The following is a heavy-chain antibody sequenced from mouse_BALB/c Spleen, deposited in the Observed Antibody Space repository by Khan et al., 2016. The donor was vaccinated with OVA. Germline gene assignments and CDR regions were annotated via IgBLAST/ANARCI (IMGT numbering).Heavy chain of an antibody. V-gene: IGHV1-5*01. CDR1: GYTFTSYW. J-gene: IGHJ2*01. CDR3: TRNGFGNYESWDY. Sequence: QLQQSGTVLARPGASVKMSCKASGYTFTSYWMHWVKQRPGQGLEWIGAIYPGNSDINYNQKFKGKAKLTAVTSTSTAYMELNSLTNEDSAVYYCTRNGFGNYESWDYWGQGTTLTVSS. D-gene: IGHD2-1*01. CDR2: IYPGNSDI.